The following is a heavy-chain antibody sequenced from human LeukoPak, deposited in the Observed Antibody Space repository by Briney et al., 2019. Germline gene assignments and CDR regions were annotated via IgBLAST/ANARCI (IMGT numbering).Heavy chain of an antibody. J-gene: IGHJ4*02. D-gene: IGHD3-9*01. CDR3: ARHGLRLTGSSFGY. Sequence: SGTLSLTCAVSGGSISSSNWWSWVRQPPGKGLEWIGEIFHSGSTNYNPSLKSRVTISVDTSKNQFSLKLSSVTAADTAVYYCARHGLRLTGSSFGYWGQGTLVTVSS. V-gene: IGHV4-4*02. CDR1: GGSISSSNW. CDR2: IFHSGST.